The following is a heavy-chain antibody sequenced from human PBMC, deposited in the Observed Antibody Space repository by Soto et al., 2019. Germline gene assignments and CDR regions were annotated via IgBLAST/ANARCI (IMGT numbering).Heavy chain of an antibody. Sequence: GGSLRLSCAASGFTFSSYAMSWVRQAPGKGLEWVSAISGSGGSTYYADSVKGRFTISRDNSKNTLYLQMNSLRAEDTAVYYCAKDRSGRIQLWLGYFDYWGQGTLVTVSS. D-gene: IGHD5-18*01. CDR2: ISGSGGST. V-gene: IGHV3-23*01. J-gene: IGHJ4*02. CDR3: AKDRSGRIQLWLGYFDY. CDR1: GFTFSSYA.